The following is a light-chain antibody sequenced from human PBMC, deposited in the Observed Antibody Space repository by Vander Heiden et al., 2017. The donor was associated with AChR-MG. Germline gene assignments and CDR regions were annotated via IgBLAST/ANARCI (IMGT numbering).Light chain of an antibody. Sequence: EIVLTPPPGTLSLSPGERATLSCRASQSLSGNYFAWYQQRPGQAPRLLIHGSSTRAAAISDRFSGSGSGTDFTLTISRVEPEDSAVYYCHQYAGSPETFGQGTRVEIK. CDR1: QSLSGNY. V-gene: IGKV3-20*01. CDR3: HQYAGSPET. J-gene: IGKJ1*01. CDR2: GSS.